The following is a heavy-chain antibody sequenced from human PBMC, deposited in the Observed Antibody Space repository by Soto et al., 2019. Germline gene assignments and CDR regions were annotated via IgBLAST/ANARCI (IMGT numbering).Heavy chain of an antibody. D-gene: IGHD3-10*01. Sequence: QVQFVQSVAEVKKPGASVKVSCKASGYNFTTYAIHWVRQAPGQRLEWMGWINTGKGNTKYSQKFQGRVTITRDTSASTAYMDLSSLRSGDTAVYYCARDPWGGAVDAFDSWGQGTMVTVSS. V-gene: IGHV1-3*04. CDR1: GYNFTTYA. CDR3: ARDPWGGAVDAFDS. J-gene: IGHJ3*02. CDR2: INTGKGNT.